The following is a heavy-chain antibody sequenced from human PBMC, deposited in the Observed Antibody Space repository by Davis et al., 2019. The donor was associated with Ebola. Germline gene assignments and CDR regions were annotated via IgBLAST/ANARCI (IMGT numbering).Heavy chain of an antibody. J-gene: IGHJ6*04. D-gene: IGHD2-15*01. CDR3: ARDRGIVVVVAAGGYYYGMDV. CDR1: GYTFTGYY. V-gene: IGHV1-69*13. Sequence: SVKVSCKASGYTFTGYYMHWVRQAPGQGLEWMGGIIPIFGTANYAQKFQGRVTITADESTSTAYMELSSLRSEDTAVYYCARDRGIVVVVAAGGYYYGMDVWGKGTTVTVSS. CDR2: IIPIFGTA.